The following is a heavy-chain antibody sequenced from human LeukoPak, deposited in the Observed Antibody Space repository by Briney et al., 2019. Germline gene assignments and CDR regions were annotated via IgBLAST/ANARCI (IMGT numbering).Heavy chain of an antibody. CDR1: GYTFTCHI. V-gene: IGHV1-2*02. CDR2: INPKSGGT. Sequence: ASVKVSCKASGYTFTCHIIHWVRQAPAQRLEWMGWINPKSGGTTYAQKFQGRVTMTRDTSTSKIYMDLSSLRSDDTAVYFCARETGVLYDIFTRYFAYWGQGTLVTVSS. CDR3: ARETGVLYDIFTRYFAY. J-gene: IGHJ4*02. D-gene: IGHD3-9*01.